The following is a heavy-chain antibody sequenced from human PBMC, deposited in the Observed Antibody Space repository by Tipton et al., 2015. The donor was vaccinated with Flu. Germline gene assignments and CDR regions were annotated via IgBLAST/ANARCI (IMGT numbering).Heavy chain of an antibody. CDR1: GFTFSKYW. D-gene: IGHD2-21*01. J-gene: IGHJ4*02. Sequence: SLRLSCAASGFTFSKYWMSWIRQAPRKGLEWVAHISQDGSARYYVDSVKGRFTISRDNARKSLFLQMNSLRAEDTAVYYCAAFCGGDCYIINYWGQGTLVTVSS. CDR3: AAFCGGDCYIINY. CDR2: ISQDGSAR. V-gene: IGHV3-7*03.